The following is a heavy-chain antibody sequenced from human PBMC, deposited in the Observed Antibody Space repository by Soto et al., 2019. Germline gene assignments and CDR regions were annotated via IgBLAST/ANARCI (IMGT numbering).Heavy chain of an antibody. D-gene: IGHD2-15*01. V-gene: IGHV4-30-4*01. J-gene: IGHJ5*02. Sequence: QVQLQESGPGLVKPSQTLSLTCTVSGGSISSGDYYWSWIRQPPGKGLEWIGYIYYSGSAYYTPSLRSRVNISVDTSKNQMSLKLSSVTAADTAVYYCARGGMGYCRGGACITEAKYNWFDPWGQGTLVTVSS. CDR1: GGSISSGDYY. CDR3: ARGGMGYCRGGACITEAKYNWFDP. CDR2: IYYSGSA.